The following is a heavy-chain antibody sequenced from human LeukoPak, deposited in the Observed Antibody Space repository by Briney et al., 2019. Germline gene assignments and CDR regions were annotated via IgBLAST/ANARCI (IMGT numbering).Heavy chain of an antibody. CDR1: GYSFTTYW. J-gene: IGHJ3*01. D-gene: IGHD2/OR15-2a*01. CDR2: IYPGDSDT. Sequence: GESLKISCTGSGYSFTTYWIGWVRQMPGKGLEWMGIIYPGDSDTRYSPSFQGQVTISADKSITTAYLQWSSLKASDSAMYYCARTKTEYASDDAFDDWGQGTMVTVSS. CDR3: ARTKTEYASDDAFDD. V-gene: IGHV5-51*01.